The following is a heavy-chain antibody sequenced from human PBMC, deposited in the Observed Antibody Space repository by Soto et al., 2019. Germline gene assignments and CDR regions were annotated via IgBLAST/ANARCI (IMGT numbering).Heavy chain of an antibody. Sequence: ASVKVSCKASGGTFSSYAISWVRQAPGQGLEWMGGIIPIFGTTNYAQKFQGRVTMTTDESTSTAYMELRSLRSDDTAVYYCASVYDFWSGYPGGLDAFDIWGQGTMVTVSS. D-gene: IGHD3-3*01. CDR3: ASVYDFWSGYPGGLDAFDI. CDR1: GGTFSSYA. V-gene: IGHV1-69*05. CDR2: IIPIFGTT. J-gene: IGHJ3*02.